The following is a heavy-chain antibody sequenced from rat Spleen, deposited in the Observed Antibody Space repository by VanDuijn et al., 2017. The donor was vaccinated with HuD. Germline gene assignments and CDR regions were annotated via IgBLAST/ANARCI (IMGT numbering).Heavy chain of an antibody. D-gene: IGHD1-5*01. V-gene: IGHV2-63*01. CDR2: MKYNGDT. Sequence: QVQLEESGPGLVQPSQTLSLTCTVSGFSLTSYNVHWVRQPPGKGLEWMGRMKYNGDTSYNSALKSRLSISRDTSKSQVFLKMNSLQTEDTAIYYCTREGTTTSVFAYWGQGTLVTVSS. CDR3: TREGTTTSVFAY. J-gene: IGHJ3*01. CDR1: GFSLTSYN.